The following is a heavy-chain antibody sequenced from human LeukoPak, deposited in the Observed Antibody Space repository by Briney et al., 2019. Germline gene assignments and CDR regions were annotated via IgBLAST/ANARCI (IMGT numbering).Heavy chain of an antibody. Sequence: PGGSLRLSCAASGFTVSSNYMSWVRQAPGKGLEWVSVIYSGGSTYYADSVKGQFTISRHNSKNTLYLQMNSLRAEDTAVYYCATHGRYNWNYWGQGTLVTVSS. V-gene: IGHV3-53*04. J-gene: IGHJ4*02. CDR2: IYSGGST. D-gene: IGHD1-20*01. CDR3: ATHGRYNWNY. CDR1: GFTVSSNY.